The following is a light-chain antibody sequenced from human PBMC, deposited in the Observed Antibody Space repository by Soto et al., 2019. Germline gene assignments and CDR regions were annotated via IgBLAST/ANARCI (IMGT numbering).Light chain of an antibody. CDR2: SDS. Sequence: SYELTQPPSVSVAPGKTATIPCGGNNIGSKSVHWYQQKPGQAPVLVIYSDSDRPSAIPERFSGSNSGNTATLTISRVEAEDEADYYCQVWDSSSDHYVFGTGTKLTVL. V-gene: IGLV3-21*04. CDR3: QVWDSSSDHYV. J-gene: IGLJ1*01. CDR1: NIGSKS.